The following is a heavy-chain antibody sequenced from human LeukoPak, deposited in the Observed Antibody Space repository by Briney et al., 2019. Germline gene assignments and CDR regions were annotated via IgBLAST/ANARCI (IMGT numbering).Heavy chain of an antibody. J-gene: IGHJ2*01. V-gene: IGHV3-23*01. D-gene: IGHD3-10*01. CDR1: GFTFSSYA. CDR2: IRASGGTA. CDR3: AKVWAHDGSGNPYWHFDL. Sequence: QAGGSLRLSCAASGFTFSSYAMSWVRQAPGKGLEWVSAIRASGGTAYYADSVKGRFTISGDNSKNTLYLQMNSLRAEDTAVYYCAKVWAHDGSGNPYWHFDLWGRGTLVTVSS.